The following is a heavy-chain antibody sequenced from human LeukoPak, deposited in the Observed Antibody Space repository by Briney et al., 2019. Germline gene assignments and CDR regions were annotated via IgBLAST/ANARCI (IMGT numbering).Heavy chain of an antibody. J-gene: IGHJ5*02. D-gene: IGHD1-14*01. Sequence: ASVKVSCKTSGYPFTTYEINRVRQAAGQGLEWMGWVHPNSGNTAYAQKFQGRVTMTRDTSISTAYMELSSLRSDDTAVYFCARGPRNDPWGQGTLVTVSS. CDR1: GYPFTTYE. CDR3: ARGPRNDP. CDR2: VHPNSGNT. V-gene: IGHV1-8*01.